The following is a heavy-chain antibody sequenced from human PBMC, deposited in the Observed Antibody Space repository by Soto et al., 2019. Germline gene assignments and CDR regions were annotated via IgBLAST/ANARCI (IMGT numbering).Heavy chain of an antibody. J-gene: IGHJ5*02. CDR2: IYKSGDT. Sequence: EVQLVESGGGLVQPGGSLRLSCAASGFTVSSSYLYWVRQAPGKGLEWVSSIYKSGDTYYADSVKGRFTISRHNYNSTLFLQMNSLRAEDTAVYYCARGTVGTNPNWLGPWGQGTLVTVSS. CDR3: ARGTVGTNPNWLGP. D-gene: IGHD1-26*01. CDR1: GFTVSSSY. V-gene: IGHV3-66*01.